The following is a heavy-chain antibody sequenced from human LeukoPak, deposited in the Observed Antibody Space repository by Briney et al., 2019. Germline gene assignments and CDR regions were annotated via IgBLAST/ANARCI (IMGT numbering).Heavy chain of an antibody. CDR2: IRYDGSNE. Sequence: PGGSLRLSCAASGFTFNNYDMHWVRQGPGMGLEWVAFIRYDGSNECYADSVKGRFTISRDNSKNTLYLQVNSPRAEDTAVYYCVGDFDYWGQGTLVTVSS. CDR1: GFTFNNYD. CDR3: VGDFDY. D-gene: IGHD3-16*01. V-gene: IGHV3-30*02. J-gene: IGHJ4*02.